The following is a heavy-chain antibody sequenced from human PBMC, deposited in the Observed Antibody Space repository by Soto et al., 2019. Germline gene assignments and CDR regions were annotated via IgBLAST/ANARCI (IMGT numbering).Heavy chain of an antibody. Sequence: SETLSLTCTVSGGSISSSSYYWGWIRQPPGKGLEWIGSIYYSGSTYYNPSLKSRVTISVDTSKNQFSLKLSSVTAADTAVYYCAREPVYSSGWDYWGQGTLVTVSS. D-gene: IGHD3-10*01. CDR2: IYYSGST. V-gene: IGHV4-39*07. CDR1: GGSISSSSYY. CDR3: AREPVYSSGWDY. J-gene: IGHJ4*02.